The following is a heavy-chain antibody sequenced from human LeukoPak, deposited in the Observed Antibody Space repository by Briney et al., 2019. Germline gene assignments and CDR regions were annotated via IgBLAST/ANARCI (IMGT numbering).Heavy chain of an antibody. CDR2: ISYDGSNK. V-gene: IGHV3-30-3*01. CDR3: ARDPQESGSGPLDY. Sequence: PGGSLRPSCAASGFTFSSYAMHWVRQAPGKGLEWVAVISYDGSNKYYADSVKGRFTISRDNSKNTLYLQMNSLRAEDTAVYYCARDPQESGSGPLDYWGQGTLVTVSS. D-gene: IGHD6-19*01. J-gene: IGHJ4*02. CDR1: GFTFSSYA.